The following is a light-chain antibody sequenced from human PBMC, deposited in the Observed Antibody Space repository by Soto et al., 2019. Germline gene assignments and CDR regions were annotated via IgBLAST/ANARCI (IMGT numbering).Light chain of an antibody. CDR1: SSNIGNNY. CDR3: GTWDSSLSAGV. Sequence: QSVLTQPPSVSAAPGQTVTISCSGSSSNIGNNYVSWYQQLPGTAPKLLIYENNKRPSGIPDRFSGSKSGTSATLDITGLQTGDEADYYCGTWDSSLSAGVFGGGTKLTVL. V-gene: IGLV1-51*02. J-gene: IGLJ3*02. CDR2: ENN.